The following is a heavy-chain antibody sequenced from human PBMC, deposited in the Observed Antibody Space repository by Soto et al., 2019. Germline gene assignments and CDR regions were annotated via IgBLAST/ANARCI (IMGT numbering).Heavy chain of an antibody. V-gene: IGHV1-69*01. CDR3: AAELGFGKLSVV. Sequence: QVQVVQSGVEVRRPGSSVKVSCKASGDTFKNCVISWVRQAPGQGLEWMGGIIPLFGTTDFAQRFQGRLTIKTDESTTTAYMELSRLRSADTATYYCAAELGFGKLSVVWGQGNTVIVSS. CDR1: GDTFKNCV. D-gene: IGHD3-10*01. CDR2: IIPLFGTT. J-gene: IGHJ6*02.